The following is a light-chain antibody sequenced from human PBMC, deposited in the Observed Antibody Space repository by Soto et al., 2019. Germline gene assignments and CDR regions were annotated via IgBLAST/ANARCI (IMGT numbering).Light chain of an antibody. Sequence: IVLTQSQATLSLSPGERATLSWGASQSVSSYLAWYQQKPGQAPRLLIYDASNRATGIPARFSGSGSGTDFTLTISSLETEDFAVYYGQQRSNWPWTFGQGTRLEI. J-gene: IGKJ5*01. V-gene: IGKV3-11*01. CDR1: QSVSSY. CDR3: QQRSNWPWT. CDR2: DAS.